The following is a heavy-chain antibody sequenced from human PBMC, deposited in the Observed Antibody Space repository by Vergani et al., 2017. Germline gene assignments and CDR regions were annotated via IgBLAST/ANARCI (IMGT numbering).Heavy chain of an antibody. CDR3: ARSRGYGAGATCRAYYFDH. CDR2: LNPTTGHT. V-gene: IGHV1-46*02. D-gene: IGHD2-21*01. CDR1: GYIFKNYY. Sequence: VQLVQSGAEVRKPGASVTVPCTASGYIFKNYYIHWLRQAPGQAFEWMGILNPTTGHTTSAQKFMGRVDMTRDPSTDTSTRTVQMTLSSLRSEDTAVYYCARSRGYGAGATCRAYYFDHWGQGTRVTVSS. J-gene: IGHJ5*02.